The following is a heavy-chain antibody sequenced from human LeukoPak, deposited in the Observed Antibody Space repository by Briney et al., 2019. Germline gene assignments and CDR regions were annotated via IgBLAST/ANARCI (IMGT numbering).Heavy chain of an antibody. CDR3: AKENDFVY. J-gene: IGHJ4*02. CDR2: ISASGRTT. CDR1: GFTFSNYG. V-gene: IGHV3-NL1*01. Sequence: GGSLRLSCAASGFTFSNYGMHWVRQAPGKGLEWVSVISASGRTTYYADSVKVRFTISRDNYKNTLYLQMNSLRAEDTAVYYCAKENDFVYWGQGTLVTVSS. D-gene: IGHD3-3*01.